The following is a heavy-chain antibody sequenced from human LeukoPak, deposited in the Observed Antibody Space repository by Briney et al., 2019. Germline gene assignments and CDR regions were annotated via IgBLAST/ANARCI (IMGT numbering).Heavy chain of an antibody. CDR3: AKEGDYSCYPFFYH. CDR1: GFTFNKFW. CDR2: IKEHGTKK. V-gene: IGHV3-7*01. D-gene: IGHD3-16*02. Sequence: PGGSLRLTCAASGFTFNKFWMSWVRQTPGRGREWVANIKEHGTKKYYVVSVKGRFTISRDNAENSLYLQMNSLRAEDTAVYYCAKEGDYSCYPFFYHWGQGTLVTVSS. J-gene: IGHJ4*02.